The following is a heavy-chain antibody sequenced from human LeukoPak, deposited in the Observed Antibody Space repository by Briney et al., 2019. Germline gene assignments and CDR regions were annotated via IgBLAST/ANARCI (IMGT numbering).Heavy chain of an antibody. D-gene: IGHD3-22*01. CDR3: ARESKSYDGSGFYHDS. J-gene: IGHJ4*02. V-gene: IGHV1-46*01. CDR2: INPSGGST. CDR1: GYTFTSYY. Sequence: ASVKVSCKASGYTFTSYYMHWVRQAPGQGLEWMGIINPSGGSTTYAQKFQGRVTMTRDTSTSTVYMELSSLRSEDTAVYYCARESKSYDGSGFYHDSWGQGTLVTVSS.